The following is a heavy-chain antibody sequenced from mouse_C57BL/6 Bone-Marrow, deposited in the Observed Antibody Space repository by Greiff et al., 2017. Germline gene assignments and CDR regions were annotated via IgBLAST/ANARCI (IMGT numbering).Heavy chain of an antibody. CDR1: GFTFSDYY. D-gene: IGHD2-1*01. CDR3: AREIYYGNYAAMDY. J-gene: IGHJ4*01. Sequence: EVQLVESEGGLVQPGSSMKLSCTASGFTFSDYYMAWVRQVPEKGLEWVANINYDGSSTYYLDSLKSRFIISRDNAKNILYLQMSSLKSEDTATYYWAREIYYGNYAAMDYWGQGTSVTVSS. V-gene: IGHV5-16*01. CDR2: INYDGSST.